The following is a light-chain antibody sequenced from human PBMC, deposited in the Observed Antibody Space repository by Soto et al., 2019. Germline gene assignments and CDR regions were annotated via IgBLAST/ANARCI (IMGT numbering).Light chain of an antibody. Sequence: QSVLTQPRSVSGSPGQSVTISCTGTSSDVGGYNYVSWYQQHPGKAPKLMIYDVSKRPSGVPDRFSGSKSGNTASLTISGLQAEDEAGYYCCSYAGSYPGVFGTGTKLTVL. CDR1: SSDVGGYNY. CDR3: CSYAGSYPGV. J-gene: IGLJ1*01. CDR2: DVS. V-gene: IGLV2-11*01.